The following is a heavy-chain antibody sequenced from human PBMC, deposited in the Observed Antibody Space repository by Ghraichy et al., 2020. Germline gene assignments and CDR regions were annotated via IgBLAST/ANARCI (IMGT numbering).Heavy chain of an antibody. CDR2: IYTSGNT. V-gene: IGHV4-4*07. J-gene: IGHJ4*02. Sequence: SETLSPTCTVAGDSITGYYWSWIRQSAEKGLEWIGRIYTSGNTRYNPSLKSRVIMSIDTSKKQFSLKLRSVTAADTAVYYCARGLADGIDFWGQGTLVTVSS. CDR3: ARGLADGIDF. CDR1: GDSITGYY. D-gene: IGHD6-19*01.